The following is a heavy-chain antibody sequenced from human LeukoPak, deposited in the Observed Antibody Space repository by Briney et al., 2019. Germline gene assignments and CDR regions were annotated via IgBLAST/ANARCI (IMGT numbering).Heavy chain of an antibody. D-gene: IGHD5-24*01. Sequence: GGSLRLSCAASGFTFSSYAMSWVRQAPGKGLDWLSIISDNGDYTYYADSVKGRFTISRDNSKNMLYLQMNSLRAEDTAIYYCAKGTPRAGYNSGYFDYWGQGTLVTVSS. CDR2: ISDNGDYT. J-gene: IGHJ4*02. V-gene: IGHV3-23*01. CDR3: AKGTPRAGYNSGYFDY. CDR1: GFTFSSYA.